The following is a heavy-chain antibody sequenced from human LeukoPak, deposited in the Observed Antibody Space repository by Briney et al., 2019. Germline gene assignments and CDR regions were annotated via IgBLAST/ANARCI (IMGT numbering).Heavy chain of an antibody. V-gene: IGHV3-48*02. Sequence: GGSLRLSCAASGFSFSSYRMNWVRQAPGKGLEWVSFVSGSSTTIYYADSVKGRFTISRDNGKNSLYLQMNSLRDEDTAVYYCARGYYYGSGREFDYWGQGTLVTVPS. D-gene: IGHD3-10*01. CDR2: VSGSSTTI. CDR3: ARGYYYGSGREFDY. CDR1: GFSFSSYR. J-gene: IGHJ4*02.